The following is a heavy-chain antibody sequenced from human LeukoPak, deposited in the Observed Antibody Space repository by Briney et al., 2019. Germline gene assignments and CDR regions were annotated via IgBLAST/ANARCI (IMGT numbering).Heavy chain of an antibody. V-gene: IGHV4-34*01. J-gene: IGHJ4*02. CDR3: QSRYLEWLLEY. CDR2: IYSSGSA. CDR1: GGSFSGYY. Sequence: SETLSLTCAVYGGSFSGYYRSWIRQPPGKGLEWIGSIYSSGSAYYNPSLKSRVTISVDTSKNQFSLRLSSVTAADTAVYYCQSRYLEWLLEYWGQGTLVTVSS. D-gene: IGHD3-3*01.